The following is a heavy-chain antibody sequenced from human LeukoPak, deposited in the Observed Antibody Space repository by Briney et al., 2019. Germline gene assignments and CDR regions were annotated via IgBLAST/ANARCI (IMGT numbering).Heavy chain of an antibody. V-gene: IGHV5-51*01. J-gene: IGHJ3*02. D-gene: IGHD4-17*01. CDR1: GYSFTSYW. CDR2: IYPGDSDT. CDR3: ARLTDATTVTTLLRGDAFDI. Sequence: GEALKISFKGSGYSFTSYWIGWVRPMPGKGLEWMGIIYPGDSDTRYSPSFQGQVTISADKSISTAYLQWSSLKASDTAMYYCARLTDATTVTTLLRGDAFDIWGQGTMVTVSS.